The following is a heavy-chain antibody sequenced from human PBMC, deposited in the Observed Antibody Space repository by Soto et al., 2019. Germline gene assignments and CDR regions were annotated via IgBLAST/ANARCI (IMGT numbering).Heavy chain of an antibody. J-gene: IGHJ6*02. D-gene: IGHD3-9*01. CDR1: GFTFSSYS. Sequence: GGSLRLSCAASGFTFSSYSMNWVRQAPGKGLEWVSSISSSSSSIYYADSVKGRFTISRDNAKNSLYLQMNSLRDEDTAVYYWERGRYFASTSSRPHFSYGGMDVWGQGTTVTVSS. V-gene: IGHV3-48*02. CDR2: ISSSSSSI. CDR3: ERGRYFASTSSRPHFSYGGMDV.